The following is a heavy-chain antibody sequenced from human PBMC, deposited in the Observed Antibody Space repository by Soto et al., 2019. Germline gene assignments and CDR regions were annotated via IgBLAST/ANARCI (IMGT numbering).Heavy chain of an antibody. CDR3: AKDSGYSGYDVYDYYYGMDV. J-gene: IGHJ6*02. D-gene: IGHD5-12*01. CDR1: GFTFSLYG. V-gene: IGHV3-30*18. CDR2: TSYVGNNT. Sequence: LLVESGGGVVQPGRSLRLSCAASGFTFSLYGLHWVRQAPGKGLEWVAVTSYVGNNTYYADSVKGRFTISRDNSKNTLYLQMNSLRAEDTAVYYCAKDSGYSGYDVYDYYYGMDVWGQGTTVTVSS.